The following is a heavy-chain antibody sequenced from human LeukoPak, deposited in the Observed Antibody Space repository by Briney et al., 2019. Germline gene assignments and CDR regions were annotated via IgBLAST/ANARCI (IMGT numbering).Heavy chain of an antibody. V-gene: IGHV4-61*02. CDR2: IYTSGST. CDR3: AREPIVGATMYNDAFDI. CDR1: GGSISSGSYY. D-gene: IGHD1-26*01. Sequence: PSQTLSLTCTVSGGSISSGSYYWRWIRQPAGKGLEWIGRIYTSGSTNYNPSLKSRVTISVDTSKNQFSLKLSSVTAADTAVYYCAREPIVGATMYNDAFDIWGQGTMVTVSS. J-gene: IGHJ3*02.